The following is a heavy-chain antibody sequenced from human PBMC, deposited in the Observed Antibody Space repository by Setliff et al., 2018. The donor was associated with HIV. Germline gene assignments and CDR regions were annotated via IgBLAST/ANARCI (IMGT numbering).Heavy chain of an antibody. CDR3: VHTRGVSTGYYYNDAFDI. V-gene: IGHV2-5*02. D-gene: IGHD3-22*01. J-gene: IGHJ3*02. CDR2: IYWDDDK. CDR1: GFSVSSNGVG. Sequence: KSGPTLEPTQTLTLTCTLSGFSVSSNGVGVGWIRQPPGKALEWLALIYWDDDKRYSPSLRSRLTITRDTSRNQVVLTMTNMDPVDTATYYCVHTRGVSTGYYYNDAFDIWGQGTMVTVS.